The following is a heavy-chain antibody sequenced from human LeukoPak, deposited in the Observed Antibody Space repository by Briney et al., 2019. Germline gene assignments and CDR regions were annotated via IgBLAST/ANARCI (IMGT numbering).Heavy chain of an antibody. Sequence: ASVKVSCKASGYTFTSYYMHWVRQAPGQGLEWMGIINPSGGSTSFAQQLQGRVTMTRDTSTSTVYMELSSLRSEDTAVYYCARDTPENHYDSNGSLDYWGQGTLVTVSS. CDR3: ARDTPENHYDSNGSLDY. CDR1: GYTFTSYY. D-gene: IGHD3-22*01. V-gene: IGHV1-46*04. J-gene: IGHJ4*02. CDR2: INPSGGST.